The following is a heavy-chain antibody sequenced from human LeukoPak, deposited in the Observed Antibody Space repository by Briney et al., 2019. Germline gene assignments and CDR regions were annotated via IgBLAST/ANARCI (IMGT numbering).Heavy chain of an antibody. CDR3: ARDRQKEYSSSWYPFDS. Sequence: TETLSLTCSVFGASISSYYWGWIRQPPRRGLERVGDFYYSGSTNYNPCLKIRVTISVDTSKNQFSLKLSAVTAADTAVYDCARDRQKEYSSSWYPFDSWGQGTLVTVSS. CDR2: FYYSGST. J-gene: IGHJ4*02. V-gene: IGHV4-59*12. D-gene: IGHD6-13*01. CDR1: GASISSYY.